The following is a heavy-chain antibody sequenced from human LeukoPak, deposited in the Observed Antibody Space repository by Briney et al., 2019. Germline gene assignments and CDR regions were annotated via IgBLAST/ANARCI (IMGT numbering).Heavy chain of an antibody. CDR2: IIPIFGTA. V-gene: IGHV1-69*13. CDR3: AREGTTTLFDY. CDR1: GYTFTSYG. J-gene: IGHJ4*02. Sequence: SVKVSCKASGYTFTSYGISWVRQAPGQGLEWMGGIIPIFGTANYAQKFQGRVTITADESTSTAYMELSSLRSEDTAVYYCAREGTTTLFDYWGQGTLVTVSS. D-gene: IGHD1-26*01.